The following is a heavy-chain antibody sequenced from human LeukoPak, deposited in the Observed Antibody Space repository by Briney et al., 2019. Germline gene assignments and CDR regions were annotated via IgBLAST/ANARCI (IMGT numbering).Heavy chain of an antibody. CDR3: AKDILTYYYDSSGTGWYFDY. CDR2: IRYDGSNK. D-gene: IGHD3-22*01. J-gene: IGHJ4*02. CDR1: GFTFSSYG. V-gene: IGHV3-30*02. Sequence: PGGSLRLSCAASGFTFSSYGMHLVRQAPGKGLEWVAFIRYDGSNKYYADSVKGRFTISRDNSKNTLYLQMNSLRAEDTAVYYCAKDILTYYYDSSGTGWYFDYWGQGTLVTVSS.